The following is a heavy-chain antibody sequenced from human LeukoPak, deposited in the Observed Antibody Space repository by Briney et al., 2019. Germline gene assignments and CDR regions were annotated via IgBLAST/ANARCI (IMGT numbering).Heavy chain of an antibody. CDR1: GGSNNSYY. V-gene: IGHV4-4*09. CDR2: THPSGNS. Sequence: PSETLSLTCTVSGGSNNSYYWSWIRQPPGKGLEWIGYTHPSGNSNYSPSLKSRVTISIDTSRNQFSLKLSSVTAADTAVYYCARKAPKKGWFDPWGQGTLVTVSS. CDR3: ARKAPKKGWFDP. J-gene: IGHJ5*02.